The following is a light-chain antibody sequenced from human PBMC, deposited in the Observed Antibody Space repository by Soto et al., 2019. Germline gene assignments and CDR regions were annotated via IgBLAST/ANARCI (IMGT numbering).Light chain of an antibody. V-gene: IGKV1-5*03. CDR2: KAP. J-gene: IGKJ1*01. CDR3: QQYNSYSRT. Sequence: DIQMTQSPSTLSASVGDRVTITCLASQSISSWLAWYQQKPGKAPKLLIYKAPSLESGVPSRFSGSGSGTEFTLTISSLQPDDFATYYCQQYNSYSRTFGQGTKVDIK. CDR1: QSISSW.